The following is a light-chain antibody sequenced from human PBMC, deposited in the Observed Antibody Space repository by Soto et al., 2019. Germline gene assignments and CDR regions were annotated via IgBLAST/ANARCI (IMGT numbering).Light chain of an antibody. CDR1: TSDVGGYNF. Sequence: QSVLTQPASVSGSPGQSITISCTGTTSDVGGYNFVSWYQLHPGKAPKLMIFEVSNRPSGVYNRFSGSKSGNTASLTISGLQAEDEADYYCSSYTSSGTRVFGTGTKVTVL. V-gene: IGLV2-14*01. CDR2: EVS. CDR3: SSYTSSGTRV. J-gene: IGLJ1*01.